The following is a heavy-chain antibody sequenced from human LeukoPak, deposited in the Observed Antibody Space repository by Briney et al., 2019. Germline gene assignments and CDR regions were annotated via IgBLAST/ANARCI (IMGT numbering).Heavy chain of an antibody. D-gene: IGHD4-17*01. Sequence: GGSLRLSCAASGFTFSSYSMNWVRQAPGKRLEWVSSISSSSSYIYYADSVKGRFTISRANAKNSLYLQMNSLRAEDTAVYYCARIMTTVTTSWFDPWGQGTLVTVSS. CDR3: ARIMTTVTTSWFDP. V-gene: IGHV3-21*01. CDR1: GFTFSSYS. J-gene: IGHJ5*02. CDR2: ISSSSSYI.